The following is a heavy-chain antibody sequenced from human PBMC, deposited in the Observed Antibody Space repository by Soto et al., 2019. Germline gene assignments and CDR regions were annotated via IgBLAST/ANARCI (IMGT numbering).Heavy chain of an antibody. J-gene: IGHJ6*02. CDR2: INHSGST. CDR3: ARGGGRYYYYYYGMDV. CDR1: GGSFSGYY. V-gene: IGHV4-34*01. Sequence: KPSVTLSLTCAVYGGSFSGYYWSWIRQPPGKGLEWIGEINHSGSTNYNPSLKSRVTISVDTSKNQFSLKLSSVTAADTAVYYCARGGGRYYYYYYGMDVWGQGTTVTVSS.